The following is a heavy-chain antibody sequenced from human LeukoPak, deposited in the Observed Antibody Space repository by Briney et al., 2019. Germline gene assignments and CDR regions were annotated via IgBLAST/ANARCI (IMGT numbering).Heavy chain of an antibody. CDR3: ACKKPDYDSSGYYLADAFDI. J-gene: IGHJ3*02. CDR1: GFTFSNAW. V-gene: IGHV4-34*08. Sequence: GSLRLSCAASGFTFSNAWMSWVRQAPGKGLEWIGEISHSGSTNYNPSLKSRVTISVDTSKNQFSLKLSSVTAADTAVYYCACKKPDYDSSGYYLADAFDIWGQGTMVTVSS. CDR2: ISHSGST. D-gene: IGHD3-22*01.